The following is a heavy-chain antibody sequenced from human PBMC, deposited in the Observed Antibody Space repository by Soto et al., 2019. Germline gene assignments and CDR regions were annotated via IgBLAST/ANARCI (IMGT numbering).Heavy chain of an antibody. V-gene: IGHV4-59*08. CDR1: GGSISSYY. Sequence: SETLSLTCTVSGGSISSYYWSWIRQPPGKGLEWIGYIYYSGSTNYNPSLKSRVTISVDTSKNQFSLKLSSVTAADTAVYYCARTGYSSSWYAAGEPNWFDPWGQGTLVTVSS. CDR2: IYYSGST. D-gene: IGHD6-13*01. CDR3: ARTGYSSSWYAAGEPNWFDP. J-gene: IGHJ5*02.